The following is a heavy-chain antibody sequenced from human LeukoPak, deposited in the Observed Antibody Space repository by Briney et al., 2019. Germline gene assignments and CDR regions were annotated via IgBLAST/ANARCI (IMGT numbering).Heavy chain of an antibody. CDR3: ARETLGSGSYGSNDY. CDR2: VDHGGSGT. V-gene: IGHV3-74*01. D-gene: IGHD3-10*01. J-gene: IGHJ4*02. Sequence: GGSLTLSCVTSGFTFTSYWMHWVRQVAGKGLVWLSRVDHGGSGTNYADSVKGRFTISRDNAKSTVYLQMNSLRAEDTAVYYCARETLGSGSYGSNDYWGQGTLVTVSS. CDR1: GFTFTSYW.